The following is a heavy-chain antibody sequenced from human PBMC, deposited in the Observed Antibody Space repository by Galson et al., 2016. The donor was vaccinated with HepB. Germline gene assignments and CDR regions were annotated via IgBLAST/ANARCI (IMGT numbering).Heavy chain of an antibody. J-gene: IGHJ4*02. CDR3: ARVGPSGYFFDY. CDR1: GFTFSSYD. D-gene: IGHD3-22*01. Sequence: SLRLSCAASGFTFSSYDMSWVRQAPGKGLEWISSISGSGQNTYYRDSVEGRFTSSRDNSKNTLYLQMNSLRAEDTATYFCARVGPSGYFFDYWGQGALVTVSS. V-gene: IGHV3-23*01. CDR2: ISGSGQNT.